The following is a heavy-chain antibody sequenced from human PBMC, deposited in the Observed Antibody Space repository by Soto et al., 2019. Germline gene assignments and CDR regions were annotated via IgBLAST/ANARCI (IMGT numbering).Heavy chain of an antibody. CDR1: GFTCYNYD. CDR2: ILVGGST. D-gene: IGHD2-8*02. J-gene: IGHJ3*02. Sequence: EVQLVESGGGLVKPGGSLRLSCAASGFTCYNYDMSWVRQAPGKGLEWVSTILVGGSTYYPDSVKGRFTISRDNSKNTLFLQMNSLTAGDTAVYYCAKATATGGGAFDICGQGTMVTVSS. V-gene: IGHV3-23*04. CDR3: AKATATGGGAFDI.